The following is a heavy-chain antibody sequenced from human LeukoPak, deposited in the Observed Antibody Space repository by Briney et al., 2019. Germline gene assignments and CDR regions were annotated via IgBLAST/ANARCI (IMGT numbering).Heavy chain of an antibody. CDR2: IYYSGST. CDR1: GGSISSYY. J-gene: IGHJ4*02. Sequence: SETLSLTCTVSGGSISSYYWSWIRQPPGKGLEWIGYIYYSGSTNYNPSLKSRVTISVDTSKNQLSLKLNFVTAADTAVYYCARDRGGYTYSHDYWGQGTLVTVSS. V-gene: IGHV4-59*12. D-gene: IGHD5-18*01. CDR3: ARDRGGYTYSHDY.